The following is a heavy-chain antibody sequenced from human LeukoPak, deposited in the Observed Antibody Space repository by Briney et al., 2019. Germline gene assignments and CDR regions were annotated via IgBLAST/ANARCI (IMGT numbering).Heavy chain of an antibody. CDR1: GFTFSNAW. CDR3: TTDRVAARP. J-gene: IGHJ4*02. V-gene: IGHV3-15*01. Sequence: GGSLRLSCAASGFTFSNAWMSWVRQAPGKGLEWAGRIKSKTDGGTTDYAAPVKGRFTISRDDSKNTLYLQMNSLKTEDTAVYYCTTDRVAARPGGQGTLVTVSS. CDR2: IKSKTDGGTT. D-gene: IGHD6-6*01.